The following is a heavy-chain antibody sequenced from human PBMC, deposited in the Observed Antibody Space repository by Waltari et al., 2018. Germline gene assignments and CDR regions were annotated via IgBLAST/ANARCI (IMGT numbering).Heavy chain of an antibody. J-gene: IGHJ5*02. CDR3: TRPNSDSAKNWFDP. D-gene: IGHD2-8*01. V-gene: IGHV3-73*02. Sequence: EVQLVESGGGLVQPGGSLTLSCAACGFTFSGSALPWVRQASGKGLEWVGRIRGKANNYATAYGASVKGRFTISRDDSKNTAYLQMNSLKIEDTAVYYCTRPNSDSAKNWFDPWGQGTLVTVSS. CDR1: GFTFSGSA. CDR2: IRGKANNYAT.